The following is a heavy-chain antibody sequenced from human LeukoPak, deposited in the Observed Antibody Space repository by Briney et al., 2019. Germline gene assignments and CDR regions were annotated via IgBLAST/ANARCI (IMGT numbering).Heavy chain of an antibody. J-gene: IGHJ4*02. D-gene: IGHD6-13*01. CDR2: ISSSSSYI. Sequence: GGSLRLSCAASGFTFNSYSMNWVRQAPGQGLEWVSSISSSSSYIYYADSVKGRFTISRDNAKNSLYLQMNSLRAEDTAVYYCARGESSTRPFDYWGQGTLVTVSS. CDR3: ARGESSTRPFDY. V-gene: IGHV3-21*01. CDR1: GFTFNSYS.